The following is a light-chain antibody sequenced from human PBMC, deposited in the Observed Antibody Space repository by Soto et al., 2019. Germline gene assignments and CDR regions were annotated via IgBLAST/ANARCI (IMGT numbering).Light chain of an antibody. CDR2: GNS. CDR1: SSNIGAGYD. CDR3: QSYDSSLSASV. V-gene: IGLV1-40*01. Sequence: QSVLTQPPSVSGAPGQRVTSSCTGSSSNIGAGYDVHWYQQLPGTAPKLLIYGNSNRPSGVPDRFSGSKSGTSASLAITGLQAEDEADYYCQSYDSSLSASVFGGGTKLTVL. J-gene: IGLJ3*02.